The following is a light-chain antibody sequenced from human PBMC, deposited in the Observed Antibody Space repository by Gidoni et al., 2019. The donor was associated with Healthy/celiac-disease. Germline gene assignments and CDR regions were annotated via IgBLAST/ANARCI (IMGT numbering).Light chain of an antibody. J-gene: IGKJ2*01. CDR1: PSISSY. V-gene: IGKV1-39*01. CDR2: AAS. Sequence: DIKMTQHPSSLPASVGDRVTITCRASPSISSYLNWYQQKPGQAPKLLIYAASSLQSRVPSRFSGSRSGTDVTLTISSLQPEDFATYYCQQSYSTPRTFXRXTKLEIK. CDR3: QQSYSTPRT.